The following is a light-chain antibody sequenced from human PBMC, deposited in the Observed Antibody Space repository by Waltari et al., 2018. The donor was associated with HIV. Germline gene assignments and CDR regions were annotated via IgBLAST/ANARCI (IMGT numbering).Light chain of an antibody. CDR1: QSLLHGDGKTY. V-gene: IGKV2D-29*01. J-gene: IGKJ4*01. CDR3: MQSVQLPLT. CDR2: EVS. Sequence: IVMTQSPVSLSVTPGQPASISCRSSQSLLHGDGKTYLYWYRQKPGKPPQLLIYEVSSRFSRVPDRFSGGGSGTDFSLTISRVEAEDVGIYYCMQSVQLPLTFGGGTKVEIK.